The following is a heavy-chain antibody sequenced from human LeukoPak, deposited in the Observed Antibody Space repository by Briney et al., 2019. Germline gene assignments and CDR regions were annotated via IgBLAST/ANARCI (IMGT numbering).Heavy chain of an antibody. V-gene: IGHV3-33*06. CDR2: IWYDGSIK. D-gene: IGHD2/OR15-2a*01. Sequence: PGGSLRLSCAASGVTFSSYAMSWVRQAPGKGLEWVAVIWYDGSIKYYADSVKGRFTISKDNSKNTLDLQMNSLRAEDTAVYYCAKADEMNMDYWGQGTLVTVSS. CDR3: AKADEMNMDY. J-gene: IGHJ4*02. CDR1: GVTFSSYA.